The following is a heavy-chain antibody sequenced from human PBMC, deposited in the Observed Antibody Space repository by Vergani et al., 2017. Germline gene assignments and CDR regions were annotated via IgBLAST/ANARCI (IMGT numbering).Heavy chain of an antibody. CDR2: IYYSGST. CDR1: GFTFSSYE. V-gene: IGHV4-31*02. J-gene: IGHJ4*02. Sequence: VQLVESGGGLVQPGGSLRLSCAASGFTFSSYEMNWVRQAPGKGLEWIGYIYYSGSTYYNPSLKSRVTISVDTSKNQFSLKLSSVTAADTAVYYCARAEGSTYDYWGQGTLVTVSS. CDR3: ARAEGSTYDY.